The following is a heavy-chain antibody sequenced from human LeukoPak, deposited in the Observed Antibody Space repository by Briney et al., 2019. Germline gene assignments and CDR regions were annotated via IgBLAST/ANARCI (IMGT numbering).Heavy chain of an antibody. CDR3: AKHKTQSYYYYYYMDV. J-gene: IGHJ6*03. Sequence: GGSLRLSCAPSGFTFSNYVMSWGRQAPGKGLEWVSTISGSGGGTFYADSVKGRFTISRDNSKNTLYLQMNSLRAEDTATYYCAKHKTQSYYYYYYMDVWGKGITVTVSS. CDR1: GFTFSNYV. CDR2: ISGSGGGT. V-gene: IGHV3-23*01.